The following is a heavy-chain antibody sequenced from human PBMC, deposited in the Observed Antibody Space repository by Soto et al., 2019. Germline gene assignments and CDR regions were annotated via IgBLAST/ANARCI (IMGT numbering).Heavy chain of an antibody. CDR1: GFTFSSYW. Sequence: PGGSLRLSCAASGFTFSSYWMSWVRQAPGKGLEWVAVISYDGSNKYYADSVKGRFTISRDNSKNTLYLQMNSLRAEDTAVYYCAKTSYYYDSSGYSHGMDVWGQGTTVTVSS. CDR3: AKTSYYYDSSGYSHGMDV. V-gene: IGHV3-30-3*01. D-gene: IGHD3-22*01. CDR2: ISYDGSNK. J-gene: IGHJ6*02.